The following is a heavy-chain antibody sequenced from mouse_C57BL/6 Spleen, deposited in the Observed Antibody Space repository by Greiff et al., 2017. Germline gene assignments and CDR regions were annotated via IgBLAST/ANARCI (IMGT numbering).Heavy chain of an antibody. CDR2: IYPGSGST. V-gene: IGHV1-55*01. CDR3: ARPTTGTDWYFDV. D-gene: IGHD4-1*02. J-gene: IGHJ1*03. Sequence: VQLQQPGAELVKPGASVKMSCKASGYTFTSYWITWVKQRPGQGLEWIGDIYPGSGSTNYNEKFKSKATLTVDTSSSTAYMQLSSLTSEDSAVYYCARPTTGTDWYFDVWGTGTTVTVSS. CDR1: GYTFTSYW.